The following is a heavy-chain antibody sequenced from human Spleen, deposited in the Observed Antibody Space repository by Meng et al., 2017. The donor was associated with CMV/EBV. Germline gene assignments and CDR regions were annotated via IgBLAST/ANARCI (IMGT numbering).Heavy chain of an antibody. V-gene: IGHV4-59*01. CDR1: VGSISSYY. D-gene: IGHD5-12*01. CDR3: ARGAGGNIPHKWRLFDY. CDR2: IYYSGST. J-gene: IGHJ4*02. Sequence: QVQLQGSAPCLWSTSETLSLTVTVSVGSISSYYWSWIRQPPGKGLEWIGYIYYSGSTNYNPSLKSRVTISVDTSKNQFSLKLSSVAAADTAVYYCARGAGGNIPHKWRLFDYWGQGTLVTVSS.